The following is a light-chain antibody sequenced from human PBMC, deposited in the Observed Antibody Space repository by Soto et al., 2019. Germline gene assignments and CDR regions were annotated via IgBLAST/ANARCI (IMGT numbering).Light chain of an antibody. CDR2: GAS. CDR3: QQYNNWPPNT. V-gene: IGKV3-15*01. J-gene: IGKJ2*01. Sequence: EIVMTQSPATLSVSPGERATLSCRASQSVSSNLAWYQQKPGQAPRLLIYGASTRVTDIPARFSGSGSGTEFTLTFSSLQSEDFTVYYCQQYNNWPPNTFGQGTKLETK. CDR1: QSVSSN.